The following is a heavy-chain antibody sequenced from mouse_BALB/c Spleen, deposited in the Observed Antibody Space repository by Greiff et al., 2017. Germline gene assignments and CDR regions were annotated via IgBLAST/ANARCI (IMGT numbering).Heavy chain of an antibody. CDR2: IWSGGST. Sequence: VQLQQSGPGLVQPSQSLSLTCTVSGFSFTSYGVHWVRQSPGKGLAWLGVIWSGGSTDYTAAFISRLSISKDNSKSHVFFKMNSLQANDTAIYYCATPDRNYAMDYWGQGTSVTVSS. J-gene: IGHJ4*01. D-gene: IGHD2-14*01. CDR1: GFSFTSYG. CDR3: ATPDRNYAMDY. V-gene: IGHV2-2*02.